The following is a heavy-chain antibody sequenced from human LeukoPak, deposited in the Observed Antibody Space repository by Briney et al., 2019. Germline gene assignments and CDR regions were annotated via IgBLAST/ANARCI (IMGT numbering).Heavy chain of an antibody. D-gene: IGHD4-11*01. CDR3: VRWGNSNYWEHLGDS. V-gene: IGHV1-18*01. Sequence: GASVKVSCKASGYTFTSYGISWVRQAPGQGLEWMGWISAYNGNTNYAQKLQGRVTMTTDTSTSTAYMELRSLRYDDTAIYYCVRWGNSNYWEHLGDSWGQGTLVTVSS. CDR1: GYTFTSYG. CDR2: ISAYNGNT. J-gene: IGHJ4*02.